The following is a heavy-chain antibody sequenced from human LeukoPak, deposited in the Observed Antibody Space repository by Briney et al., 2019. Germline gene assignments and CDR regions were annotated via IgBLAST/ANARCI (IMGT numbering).Heavy chain of an antibody. D-gene: IGHD3-3*01. CDR3: ARVNNFWSGYYRARWFDP. CDR1: GGTFSSYA. CDR2: IIPIFGTA. J-gene: IGHJ5*02. Sequence: SVKVSCKASGGTFSSYAISWVRQAPGQGLEWMGGIIPIFGTANYAQKFQGRVTITTDESTSTAYMELSSLRSEDTAVYYCARVNNFWSGYYRARWFDPWGQGTLVTVSS. V-gene: IGHV1-69*05.